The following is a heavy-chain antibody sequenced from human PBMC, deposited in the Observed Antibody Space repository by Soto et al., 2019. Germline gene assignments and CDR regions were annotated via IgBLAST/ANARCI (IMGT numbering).Heavy chain of an antibody. CDR3: ARARRITGTRDHYYYYYGMDV. CDR2: IGTAGDT. D-gene: IGHD1-20*01. CDR1: GFTFSSYD. Sequence: SGGSLRLSCAASGFTFSSYDMHWVRQATGKGLEWVSAIGTAGDTYYPGSVEGRFTISRENAKNSLYLQMNSLRAGDTAVYYCARARRITGTRDHYYYYYGMDVWGQGTTVTVSS. V-gene: IGHV3-13*01. J-gene: IGHJ6*02.